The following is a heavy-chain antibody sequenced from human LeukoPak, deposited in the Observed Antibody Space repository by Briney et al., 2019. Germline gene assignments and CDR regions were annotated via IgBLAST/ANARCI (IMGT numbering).Heavy chain of an antibody. CDR1: GFTFSSYA. CDR2: ISGSGGST. D-gene: IGHD3-3*01. J-gene: IGHJ4*02. CDR3: AKASHYDFWSADDY. Sequence: GGSLRLSCAASGFTFSSYAMSWVRQAPGKGLEWVSAISGSGGSTYYADSVKGRLTISRDNSKNTLYLQMNSLRAEDTAVYYCAKASHYDFWSADDYWGQGTLVTVSS. V-gene: IGHV3-23*01.